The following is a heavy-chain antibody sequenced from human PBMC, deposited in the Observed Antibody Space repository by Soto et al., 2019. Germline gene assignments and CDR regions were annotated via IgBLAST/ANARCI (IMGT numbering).Heavy chain of an antibody. CDR1: GASITSYY. D-gene: IGHD2-8*02. V-gene: IGHV4-59*01. Sequence: QVQLRESGPGLVTPSETLSLTCSDSGASITSYYWNWIRQSPGKGLQWIGHISHGGTTNYNPSLKSRVTISLDAPKNQFSLKLNSVTAADTAVYYCARGELTYGYWWYFDFWGQGTLVTVSS. CDR2: ISHGGTT. CDR3: ARGELTYGYWWYFDF. J-gene: IGHJ4*02.